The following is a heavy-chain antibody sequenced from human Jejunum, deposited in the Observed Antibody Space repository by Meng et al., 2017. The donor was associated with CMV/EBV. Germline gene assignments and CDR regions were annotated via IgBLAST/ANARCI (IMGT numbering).Heavy chain of an antibody. CDR2: IYSSGST. CDR3: AREESVGIAVTGTFDY. V-gene: IGHV4-4*07. Sequence: QVQLQESGSGLVKPSETLSLTGTVASDSISSNFWSWIRQPAGKGLELIGRIYSSGSTFYNPSLKSRVTMSVDTSKNQFSLSLASVTAADTAIYFCAREESVGIAVTGTFDYWGQGTLVTVSS. J-gene: IGHJ4*02. CDR1: SDSISSNF. D-gene: IGHD6-19*01.